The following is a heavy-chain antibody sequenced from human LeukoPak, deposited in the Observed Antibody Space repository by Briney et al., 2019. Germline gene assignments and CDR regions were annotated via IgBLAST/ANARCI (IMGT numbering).Heavy chain of an antibody. J-gene: IGHJ5*02. CDR3: ASGRGYCSSTSCYLADWTRGNWFDP. CDR1: GYTFTSYD. V-gene: IGHV1-8*01. Sequence: ASVQVSCKASGYTFTSYDINWVRQATGQGLEWMGWMNPNSGNTGYAQKFQGRVTMTRNTSISTAYMELSSLRSEDTAVYYCASGRGYCSSTSCYLADWTRGNWFDPWGQGTLVTVSS. CDR2: MNPNSGNT. D-gene: IGHD2-2*01.